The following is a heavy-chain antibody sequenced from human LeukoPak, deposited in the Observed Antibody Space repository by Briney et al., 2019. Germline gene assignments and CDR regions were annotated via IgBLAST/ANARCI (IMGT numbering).Heavy chain of an antibody. V-gene: IGHV1-8*01. CDR1: GYTFTSYD. Sequence: ASVKVSCKASGYTFTSYDINWVRQATGQGLEWMGWMNPNSGNTGYAQKFQSRVTMIRNTSITTAYMELSSLRSDDTAVYYCARADERGYSYGSYYYYMDVWGKGTTVTVSS. D-gene: IGHD5-18*01. J-gene: IGHJ6*03. CDR3: ARADERGYSYGSYYYYMDV. CDR2: MNPNSGNT.